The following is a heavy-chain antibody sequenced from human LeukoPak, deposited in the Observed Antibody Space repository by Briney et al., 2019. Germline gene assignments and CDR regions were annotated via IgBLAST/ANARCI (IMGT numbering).Heavy chain of an antibody. V-gene: IGHV5-51*01. J-gene: IGHJ4*02. CDR3: ARSVSSGYNNGFDY. CDR2: IYVDDSDT. D-gene: IGHD1-14*01. Sequence: GESLKISLKGSGYNFTSYWSGLVRQMPGKGLEWMGMIYVDDSDTRYSPSLQGQVTISADKSTSAAYLQWSSLKASDTAIYYCARSVSSGYNNGFDYWGQGTLVTVSS. CDR1: GYNFTSYW.